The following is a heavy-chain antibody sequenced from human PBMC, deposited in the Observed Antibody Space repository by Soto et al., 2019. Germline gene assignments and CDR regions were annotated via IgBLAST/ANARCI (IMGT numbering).Heavy chain of an antibody. Sequence: QVQLQESGPGLVKPSETLSLTCTVSGGSVSSGSYYWSWIRQPPGKGLEWIGYIYYSGSTTYNPSLKSRVTISVDTSNNQFSLKLSSVTPADTAVYYCARVPLSSGWYYGPSDYWGQGTLVTVSS. D-gene: IGHD6-19*01. CDR1: GGSVSSGSYY. V-gene: IGHV4-61*01. J-gene: IGHJ4*02. CDR3: ARVPLSSGWYYGPSDY. CDR2: IYYSGST.